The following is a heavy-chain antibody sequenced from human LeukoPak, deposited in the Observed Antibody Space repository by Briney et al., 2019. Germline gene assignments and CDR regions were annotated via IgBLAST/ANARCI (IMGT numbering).Heavy chain of an antibody. J-gene: IGHJ6*03. CDR1: GGSISSSSYY. D-gene: IGHD3-3*01. Sequence: PSETLSLTCTVSGGSISSSSYYWGWIRQPPGKGLEWIGSIYYSGSTYYNPSLKSRVTISVDTSKNQFSLKLSSVTAADTAVYYCARVIRFLEANYYYYYYMDVWGKGTTVTVSS. CDR3: ARVIRFLEANYYYYYYMDV. V-gene: IGHV4-39*01. CDR2: IYYSGST.